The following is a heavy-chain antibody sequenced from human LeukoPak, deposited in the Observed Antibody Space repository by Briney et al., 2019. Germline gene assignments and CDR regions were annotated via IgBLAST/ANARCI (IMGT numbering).Heavy chain of an antibody. D-gene: IGHD3-22*01. CDR1: GFTFSNYW. Sequence: PGGSLRLSCAASGFTFSNYWMSWVRQAPGKGLEWVANIKQDGSEKYYVDSVKGRFTISRDNAKNSLYLQMNSLRAEDTAVYYCARDLLDSSGYRFDYWGQGTLVTVSS. J-gene: IGHJ4*02. V-gene: IGHV3-7*01. CDR2: IKQDGSEK. CDR3: ARDLLDSSGYRFDY.